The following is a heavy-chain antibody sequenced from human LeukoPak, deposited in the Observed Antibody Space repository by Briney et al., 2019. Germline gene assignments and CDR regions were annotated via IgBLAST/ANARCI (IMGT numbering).Heavy chain of an antibody. D-gene: IGHD3-3*01. J-gene: IGHJ3*02. CDR2: IIPIFGTA. CDR1: GGTFSSYA. Sequence: SVKVSCKASGGTFSSYAISWVRQAPGQGLEWMGGIIPIFGTANYAQKFQGRVTITADESTSAAYMELSSLRSEDTAVYYCARAQILTALLGVPDLKLGAFDIWGQGTMVTVSS. CDR3: ARAQILTALLGVPDLKLGAFDI. V-gene: IGHV1-69*01.